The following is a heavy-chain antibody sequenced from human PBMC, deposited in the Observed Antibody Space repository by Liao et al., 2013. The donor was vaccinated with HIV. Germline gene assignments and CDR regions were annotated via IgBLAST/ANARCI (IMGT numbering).Heavy chain of an antibody. CDR2: IYYSGAT. Sequence: QVQLQQWGAGLLKPSETLSLTCAVSGGSFSAYYWSWIRQPPGKGLEWIGYIYYSGATYYNPSLKSRLTMSVDTSKNQFSLKLSSVTAADTAVYFCARDLLYYDSSGYYSSFDYWGQGSLVTVSS. CDR3: ARDLLYYDSSGYYSSFDY. D-gene: IGHD3-22*01. CDR1: GGSFSAYY. V-gene: IGHV4-34*01. J-gene: IGHJ4*02.